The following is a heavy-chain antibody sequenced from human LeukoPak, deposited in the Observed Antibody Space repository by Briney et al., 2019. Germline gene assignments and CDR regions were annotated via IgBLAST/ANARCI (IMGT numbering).Heavy chain of an antibody. V-gene: IGHV3-9*01. Sequence: GGSPRLSCAASGVTFDDFAMHWVRQAPGKGLEWVSSVNWNSDIIDYADSVKGRFTISRDNAENSLFLQMNGLRAEDTALYYCVKDVSIVPTSVFDSWGQGTLVTVSS. D-gene: IGHD5-12*01. CDR2: VNWNSDII. J-gene: IGHJ4*02. CDR3: VKDVSIVPTSVFDS. CDR1: GVTFDDFA.